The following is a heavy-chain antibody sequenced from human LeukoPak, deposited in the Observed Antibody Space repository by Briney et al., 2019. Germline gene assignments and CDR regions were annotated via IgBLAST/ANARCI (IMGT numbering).Heavy chain of an antibody. J-gene: IGHJ4*02. CDR2: TIPILGIA. CDR3: AREDRSRSGYDGTGYFDY. D-gene: IGHD3-22*01. Sequence: ASVKVSCKASGGTFSSYAISWVRQAPGQGLEWMGRTIPILGIANYAQKFQDRVTIAADKSTSTAYMELSSLRSEDTAVYYCAREDRSRSGYDGTGYFDYWGQGTLVTVSS. CDR1: GGTFSSYA. V-gene: IGHV1-69*04.